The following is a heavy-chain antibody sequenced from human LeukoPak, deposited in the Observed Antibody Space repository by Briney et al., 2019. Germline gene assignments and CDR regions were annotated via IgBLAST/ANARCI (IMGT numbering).Heavy chain of an antibody. CDR3: AELGITMIGGV. D-gene: IGHD3-10*02. V-gene: IGHV3-23*01. CDR2: ISGSGGST. J-gene: IGHJ6*04. Sequence: GGSLRLSCAASGFTFSNYAMHWVRQAPVKGLEWVSAISGSGGSTYYADSVKGRFTISRDNAKNSLYLQMNSLRAEDTAVYYCAELGITMIGGVWGKGTTVTISS. CDR1: GFTFSNYA.